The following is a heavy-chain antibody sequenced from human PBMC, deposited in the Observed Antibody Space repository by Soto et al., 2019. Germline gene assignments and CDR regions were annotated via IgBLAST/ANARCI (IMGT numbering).Heavy chain of an antibody. CDR1: GFTFSSYS. Sequence: GGSLRLSCAASGFTFSSYSMNWVRQAPGKGLEWVSSISSSSSYIYYADSVKGRFTISRDNAKNSLYLQMNSLRAEDTAVYYCARAPPSDRGGSGSYYNGEILLGGYYYYYYYMDVWGKGTTVTVSS. V-gene: IGHV3-21*01. CDR3: ARAPPSDRGGSGSYYNGEILLGGYYYYYYYMDV. D-gene: IGHD3-10*01. CDR2: ISSSSSYI. J-gene: IGHJ6*03.